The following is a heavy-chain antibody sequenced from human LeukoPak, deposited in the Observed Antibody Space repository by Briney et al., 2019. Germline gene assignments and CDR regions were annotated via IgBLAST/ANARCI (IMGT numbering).Heavy chain of an antibody. V-gene: IGHV3-23*01. CDR2: ISGSGGST. Sequence: PGGSLRLSCAASGFTFSSYAISWVRQAPGKGLEWVSAISGSGGSTYYADSVKGRFTISRDNSKNTLYLQMNSLRAEDTAVYYCAKDRDIVVVVAATPYDYWGQGNLVTVSS. CDR1: GFTFSSYA. D-gene: IGHD2-15*01. CDR3: AKDRDIVVVVAATPYDY. J-gene: IGHJ4*02.